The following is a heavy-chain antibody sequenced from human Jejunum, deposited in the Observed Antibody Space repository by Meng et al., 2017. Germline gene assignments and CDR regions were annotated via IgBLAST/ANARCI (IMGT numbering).Heavy chain of an antibody. J-gene: IGHJ4*02. Sequence: QIQLQQSGPGLVKPSQTLSLTGAIPGDSVSSNSAGWNWIRQSPSRGLEWLGRTYYRSKWYIDYAVSVKSRITINPDTSKNQFSLHLNSVTPEDTAVYYCAGGGLVRSTRGYFDYWGQGTLVTVSS. CDR2: TYYRSKWYI. CDR1: GDSVSSNSAG. CDR3: AGGGLVRSTRGYFDY. V-gene: IGHV6-1*01. D-gene: IGHD1-26*01.